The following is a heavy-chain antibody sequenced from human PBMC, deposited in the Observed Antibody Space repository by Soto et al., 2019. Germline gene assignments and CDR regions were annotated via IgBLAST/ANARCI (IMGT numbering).Heavy chain of an antibody. V-gene: IGHV3-53*01. CDR1: GFTVSSNY. Sequence: GGSLRLSCAASGFTVSSNYMSWVRQAPGKGLEWVSVIYSGGSTYYADSVKGRFTISRDNSKNTLYLQMNSLRAEDTAVYYCARYGNYYDSSGYYIDYWGQGTLVTVSS. CDR2: IYSGGST. CDR3: ARYGNYYDSSGYYIDY. D-gene: IGHD3-22*01. J-gene: IGHJ4*02.